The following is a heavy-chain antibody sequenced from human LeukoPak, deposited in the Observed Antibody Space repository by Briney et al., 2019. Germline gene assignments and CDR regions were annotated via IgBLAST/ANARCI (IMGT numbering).Heavy chain of an antibody. CDR3: ARHGAKYSSSFWFDP. D-gene: IGHD6-6*01. J-gene: IGHJ5*02. CDR1: GYTFTSYD. Sequence: ASVKVSCKASGYTFTSYDINWVRQATGQGLEWMGWMNPNSGNTNYAQKLQGRVTMTADTSTTTAYMELRSLRSDDTAVYYCARHGAKYSSSFWFDPWGQGTLVTVSS. V-gene: IGHV1-18*01. CDR2: MNPNSGNT.